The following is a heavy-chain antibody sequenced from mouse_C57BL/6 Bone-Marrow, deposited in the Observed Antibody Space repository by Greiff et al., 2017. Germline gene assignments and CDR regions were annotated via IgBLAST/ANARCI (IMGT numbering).Heavy chain of an antibody. CDR2: ILPGSGST. J-gene: IGHJ2*01. CDR3: ARFGILWLRPYYFDY. V-gene: IGHV1-9*01. CDR1: GYTFTGYW. Sequence: QVQLKESGAELMKPGASVKLSCKATGYTFTGYWIEWVKQRPGPGLEWIGEILPGSGSTNYNEKFKGKATFTATTSSNTAYMQLSSLTTEDSAIYVCARFGILWLRPYYFDYWGQGTTLTVSS. D-gene: IGHD2-2*01.